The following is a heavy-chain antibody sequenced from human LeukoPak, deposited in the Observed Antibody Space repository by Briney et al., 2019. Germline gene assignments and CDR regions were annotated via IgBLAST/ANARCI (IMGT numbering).Heavy chain of an antibody. CDR1: GYTFTSDY. CDR2: VHSSGGVI. D-gene: IGHD1-26*01. Sequence: ASVKVSCKASGYTFTSDYMNWVRQAPGQGLEWMEIVHSSGGVIRYAQEFQGRVTVTRDTSTSTVYMELSSLRSEDTAVYYCAGSSHQRNWFDPWGQGTLVIVSS. J-gene: IGHJ5*02. CDR3: AGSSHQRNWFDP. V-gene: IGHV1-46*01.